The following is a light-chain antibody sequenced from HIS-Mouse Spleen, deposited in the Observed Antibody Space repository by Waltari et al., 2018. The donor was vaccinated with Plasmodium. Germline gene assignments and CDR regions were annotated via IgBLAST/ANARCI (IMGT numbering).Light chain of an antibody. CDR2: EDN. V-gene: IGLV6-57*02. J-gene: IGLJ3*02. Sequence: NFMLTQPHSVSESPGKTVTISCTGSSGSIASNYVQRYQQRPGSAPTTVIYEDNQRPSGVPDRFSGSIDSSSNSASLTISGLKTEDEADYYCQSYDSSNHEVFGGGTKLTVL. CDR1: SGSIASNY. CDR3: QSYDSSNHEV.